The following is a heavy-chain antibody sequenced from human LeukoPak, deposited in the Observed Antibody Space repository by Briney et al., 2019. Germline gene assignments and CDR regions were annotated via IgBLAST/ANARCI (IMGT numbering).Heavy chain of an antibody. Sequence: PGGSLRLSCAASGFTFSSYAMHWVRQAPGKGLEWVAVISYDGSNKYYADSVKGRFTISRDNSKNTLYLQMNSLRAEDTAVYYCARASDPYSSSSGLGYWGQEPWSPSPQ. CDR3: ARASDPYSSSSGLGY. J-gene: IGHJ4*01. V-gene: IGHV3-30*01. CDR1: GFTFSSYA. D-gene: IGHD6-6*01. CDR2: ISYDGSNK.